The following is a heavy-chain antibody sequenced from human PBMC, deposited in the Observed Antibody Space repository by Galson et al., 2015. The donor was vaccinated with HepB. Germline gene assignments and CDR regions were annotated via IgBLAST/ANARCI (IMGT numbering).Heavy chain of an antibody. CDR1: GYSFSTYW. CDR3: ARRGYCSNTTCYAIFDL. CDR2: IYPGDSDT. V-gene: IGHV5-51*01. D-gene: IGHD2-2*01. J-gene: IGHJ2*01. Sequence: QSGAEVKKSGESLKISCKGSGYSFSTYWIGWVRQMPGKGLEWMGIIYPGDSDTRYSPSFQGQVTISADKSISTAYLQWSSLKASDTAMYHCARRGYCSNTTCYAIFDLWGRGTLVTVSS.